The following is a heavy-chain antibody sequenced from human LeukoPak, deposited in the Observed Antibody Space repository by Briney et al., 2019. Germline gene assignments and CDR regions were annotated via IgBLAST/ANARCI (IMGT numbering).Heavy chain of an antibody. CDR3: ARGVGGQQLTNHEYYFDY. J-gene: IGHJ4*02. CDR2: IYYSGST. D-gene: IGHD6-13*01. CDR1: GGSISSGGYS. Sequence: SETLSLTCAVSGGSISSGGYSWSWIRQPPGKGLEWIGYIYYSGSTYYNPSLKSRVTISVDTSKNQFSLKLSSVTAADTAVYYCARGVGGQQLTNHEYYFDYWGQGTLVTVSS. V-gene: IGHV4-30-4*07.